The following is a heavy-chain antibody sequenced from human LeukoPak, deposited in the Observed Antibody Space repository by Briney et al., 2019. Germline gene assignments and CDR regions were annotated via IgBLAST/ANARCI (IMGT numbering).Heavy chain of an antibody. Sequence: ASAKVSCKASGYTFTSYGINWVRQAPGQGLEWMGWISVYNSNTNYAQKLQGRVTMTTDTSTSTAYMELRSLRSDDTAVYYCARGLAVATAYYFDYWGQGTLVTVSS. J-gene: IGHJ4*02. D-gene: IGHD5-12*01. V-gene: IGHV1-18*01. CDR1: GYTFTSYG. CDR2: ISVYNSNT. CDR3: ARGLAVATAYYFDY.